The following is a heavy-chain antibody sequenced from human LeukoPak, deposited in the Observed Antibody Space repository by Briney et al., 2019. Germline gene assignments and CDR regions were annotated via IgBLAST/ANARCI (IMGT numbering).Heavy chain of an antibody. CDR3: ARERGGPLPYYYYGMDV. Sequence: QPGGSLRLSCAASGFTFSSYAMHWVRQAPGKGLEWVAVISYDGSNKYYADSVKGRFTISRDNSKNTLYLQMNSLRAEDTAVYYCARERGGPLPYYYYGMDVWGQGTTVTVSS. V-gene: IGHV3-30-3*01. CDR2: ISYDGSNK. CDR1: GFTFSSYA. J-gene: IGHJ6*02. D-gene: IGHD2-15*01.